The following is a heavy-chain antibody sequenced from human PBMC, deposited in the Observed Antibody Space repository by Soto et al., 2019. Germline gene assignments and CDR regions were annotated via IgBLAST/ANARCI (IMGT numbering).Heavy chain of an antibody. V-gene: IGHV5-51*01. CDR3: ARRGGGVPAGNYYYYYGMDV. CDR2: IYPGDSDT. D-gene: IGHD2-2*01. CDR1: GYSFTSYW. J-gene: IGHJ6*02. Sequence: PGESLKISCKGSGYSFTSYWIGWVRQMPGKGLEWMGIIYPGDSDTRYSPSFQGQVTISADKSISTAYLQWSSLKASDTAMYYCARRGGGVPAGNYYYYYGMDVWGQGTTVTVSS.